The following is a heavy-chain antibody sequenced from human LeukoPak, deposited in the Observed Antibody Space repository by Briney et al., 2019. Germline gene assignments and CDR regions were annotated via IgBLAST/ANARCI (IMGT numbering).Heavy chain of an antibody. CDR1: GDSISGGAYY. CDR3: ATSTRSEYYYDSSGFSLDY. Sequence: PSQTLSLTCTVSGDSISGGAYYWSWIRQPPGKGLEWITYIYHSGSTYYNPSLKSRVTISVDRSNNQFSLRLNSLTAADTAVYYCATSTRSEYYYDSSGFSLDYWGQGTLVTVSS. J-gene: IGHJ4*02. CDR2: IYHSGST. D-gene: IGHD3-22*01. V-gene: IGHV4-30-2*01.